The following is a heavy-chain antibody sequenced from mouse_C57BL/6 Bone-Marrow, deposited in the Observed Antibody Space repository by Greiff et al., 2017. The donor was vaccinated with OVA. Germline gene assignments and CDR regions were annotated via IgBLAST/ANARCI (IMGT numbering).Heavy chain of an antibody. V-gene: IGHV1-26*01. D-gene: IGHD1-1*02. J-gene: IGHJ2*01. CDR1: GYTFTDYY. CDR3: AREGLWHWGY. Sequence: EVQLQQSGPELVKPGASVKISCKASGYTFTDYYMNWVKQSHGKSLEWIGDINPNNGGTSYNQKFKGKATLTVDKSSSTAYMELRSLTSEDSAVYYCAREGLWHWGYWGQGTTLTVSS. CDR2: INPNNGGT.